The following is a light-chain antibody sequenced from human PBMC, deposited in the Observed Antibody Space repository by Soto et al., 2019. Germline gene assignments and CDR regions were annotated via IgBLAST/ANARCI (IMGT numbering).Light chain of an antibody. CDR3: QQYGTSPIT. J-gene: IGKJ5*01. CDR2: GAS. V-gene: IGKV3-20*01. Sequence: EIVLTQSPGTLSLSPGERATLSCRASQSVSSTSLAWYQQKPGQAPRLLIYGASTRATGIPDRFSGSGSGTDFTLTISRLEPEDFAVYYCQQYGTSPITYGQGTRLEI. CDR1: QSVSSTS.